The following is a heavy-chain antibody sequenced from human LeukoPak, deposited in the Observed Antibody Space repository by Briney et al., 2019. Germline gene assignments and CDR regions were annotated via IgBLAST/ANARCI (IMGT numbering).Heavy chain of an antibody. J-gene: IGHJ4*02. Sequence: SETLSLTCTVSGGSISSSSYYWGWIRQPPGKGLEWIGSIYYSGSTYYNPSLKSRVTISVDTSKNQFSLKLSSVTAADTAVYYCARVRVAEVLDYWGQGTLVTVSS. D-gene: IGHD2-15*01. CDR1: GGSISSSSYY. V-gene: IGHV4-39*07. CDR2: IYYSGST. CDR3: ARVRVAEVLDY.